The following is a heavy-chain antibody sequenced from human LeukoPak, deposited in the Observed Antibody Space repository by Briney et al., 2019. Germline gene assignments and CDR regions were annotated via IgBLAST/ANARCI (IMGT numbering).Heavy chain of an antibody. CDR2: IGSSSENI. V-gene: IGHV3-21*01. D-gene: IGHD4-17*01. J-gene: IGHJ4*02. CDR3: ARWTTLTTKALDY. Sequence: PGGSLRLSCAASGFAFNIYSMTWVRQAPGKGLEWASSIGSSSENIYYADSVRGRFTISRDNAKNSLFLQMSSLRAEDTAVYYCARWTTLTTKALDYWGQGTLVTVS. CDR1: GFAFNIYS.